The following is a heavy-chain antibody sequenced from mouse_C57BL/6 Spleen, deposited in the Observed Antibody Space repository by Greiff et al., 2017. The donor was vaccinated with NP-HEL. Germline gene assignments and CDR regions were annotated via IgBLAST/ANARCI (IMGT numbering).Heavy chain of an antibody. CDR3: ASYSNYYAMDY. V-gene: IGHV1-22*01. D-gene: IGHD2-5*01. CDR1: GYTFTDYN. J-gene: IGHJ4*01. CDR2: INPNNGGT. Sequence: EVKLVESGPELVKPGASVKMSCKASGYTFTDYNMHWVKQSHGKSLEWIGYINPNNGGTSYNQKFKGKATLTVNKSSSTAYMELRSLTSEDSAVYYCASYSNYYAMDYWGQGTSVTVSS.